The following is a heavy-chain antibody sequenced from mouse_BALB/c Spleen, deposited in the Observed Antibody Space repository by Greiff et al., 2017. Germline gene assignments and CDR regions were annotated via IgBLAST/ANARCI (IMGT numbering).Heavy chain of an antibody. J-gene: IGHJ2*01. CDR1: GFAFSSYD. CDR3: ARQRTHYYGYWFAY. V-gene: IGHV5-12-1*01. CDR2: ISSGGGST. Sequence: EVKLVESGGGLVKPGGSLKLSCAASGFAFSSYDMSWVRQTPEKRLEWVAYISSGGGSTYYPDTVKGRFTISRDNAKNTLYLQMSSLKSEDTAMYYCARQRTHYYGYWFAYWGQGTTLTVSS. D-gene: IGHD1-2*01.